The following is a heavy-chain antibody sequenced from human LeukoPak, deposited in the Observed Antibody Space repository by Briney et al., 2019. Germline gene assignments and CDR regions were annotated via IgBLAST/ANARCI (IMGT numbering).Heavy chain of an antibody. CDR2: ISAYNGNT. J-gene: IGHJ2*01. V-gene: IGHV1-18*01. CDR3: ARSSLPWYFDL. Sequence: ASVRVSCKASGYTFTSYGISWVRQAPGQGLEWMGWISAYNGNTNYAQKLQGRVTMTTDTSTSTAYMELRSLRSDDTAVYYCARSSLPWYFDLWGRSTLVTVSS. CDR1: GYTFTSYG.